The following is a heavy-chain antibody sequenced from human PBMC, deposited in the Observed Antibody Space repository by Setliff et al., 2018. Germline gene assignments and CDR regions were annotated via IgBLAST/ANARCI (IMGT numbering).Heavy chain of an antibody. J-gene: IGHJ4*02. CDR3: VRAVVIRGSKPLDS. CDR2: IKEDGSQR. CDR1: GFDFKTHW. V-gene: IGHV3-7*01. Sequence: PGGSLRLSCAASGFDFKTHWMDWARQAPGKGLEWVANIKEDGSQRKYVDAVRGRFTVTRDNARNLLYLQMNSLRVDDTAVYYCVRAVVIRGSKPLDSWGQGTLVTVSS. D-gene: IGHD3-10*01.